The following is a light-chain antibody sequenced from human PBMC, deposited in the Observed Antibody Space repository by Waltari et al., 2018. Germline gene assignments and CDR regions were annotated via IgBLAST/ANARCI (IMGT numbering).Light chain of an antibody. CDR1: ASNIGTGYD. CDR2: GNS. V-gene: IGLV1-40*01. J-gene: IGLJ2*01. CDR3: QSYDDSLSWV. Sequence: QSVLTQPPSVSGAPGQRVTLSCPLSASNIGTGYDVHWYQQFPGKAPKLLTYGNSNRPSGVPDRFSASKSGTSASLAITGLQAEDEADYYCQSYDDSLSWVFGGGTKLTVL.